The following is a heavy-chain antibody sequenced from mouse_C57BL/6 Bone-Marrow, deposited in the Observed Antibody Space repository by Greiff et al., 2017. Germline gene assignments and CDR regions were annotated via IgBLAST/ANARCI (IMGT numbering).Heavy chain of an antibody. CDR2: IYPRDGST. CDR3: ARSGYGNPYSYAMDY. J-gene: IGHJ4*01. V-gene: IGHV1-85*01. CDR1: GYTFTSYD. Sequence: VHLVESGPELVKPGASVKLSCKASGYTFTSYDINWVKQRPGQGLEWIGWIYPRDGSTKYNEKFKGKATLTVDTSSSTAYMELHSLTSEDSAVYFCARSGYGNPYSYAMDYWGQGTSVTVSS. D-gene: IGHD2-1*01.